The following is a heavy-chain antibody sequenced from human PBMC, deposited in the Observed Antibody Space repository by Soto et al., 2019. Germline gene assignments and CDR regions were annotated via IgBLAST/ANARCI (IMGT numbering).Heavy chain of an antibody. CDR3: AKGKTCTNTKCLSFD. V-gene: IGHV3-23*01. CDR1: GFTFSSYA. CDR2: ISDSGGST. D-gene: IGHD2-8*01. Sequence: EVQLLESGGGLVQPGGSLRLSCAASGFTFSSYAMTWVRQAPGKGLEWVSVISDSGGSTYYADSVNGRFTISRDNSKNPMYLKMNRLRDNDTAVYYCAKGKTCTNTKCLSFDWGQGTLVTVSS. J-gene: IGHJ4*02.